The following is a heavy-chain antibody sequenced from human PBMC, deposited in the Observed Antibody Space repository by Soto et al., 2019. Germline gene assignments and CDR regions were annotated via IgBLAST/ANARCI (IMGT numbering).Heavy chain of an antibody. Sequence: QVQLVQSGAEVKKPGSSVKVSCKASGGAFSSYTISWVRQAPGQGLEWMGRIIPILGIANYAQKFQGRVTITADKSTSTAYMELSSLRSEDTAVYYCARDTPSGSGEYWDPEDAFYIWGQGTMVTVSS. V-gene: IGHV1-69*08. CDR1: GGAFSSYT. CDR3: ARDTPSGSGEYWDPEDAFYI. J-gene: IGHJ3*02. D-gene: IGHD3-22*01. CDR2: IIPILGIA.